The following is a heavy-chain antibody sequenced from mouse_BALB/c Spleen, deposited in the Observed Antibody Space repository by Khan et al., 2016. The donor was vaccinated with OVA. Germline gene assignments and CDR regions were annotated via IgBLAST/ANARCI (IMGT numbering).Heavy chain of an antibody. Sequence: QIQLVQSGPELKKPGETVKISCKASGYTFTDYSMHWVKQAPGKGLKWMGWINTETGEPTYADDFKGRFAFSLETSASTAYLQINNLKNEDTATCFCARGGGSYAMDYWGQGTSVTVSS. CDR2: INTETGEP. CDR1: GYTFTDYS. J-gene: IGHJ4*01. CDR3: ARGGGSYAMDY. V-gene: IGHV9-2-1*01.